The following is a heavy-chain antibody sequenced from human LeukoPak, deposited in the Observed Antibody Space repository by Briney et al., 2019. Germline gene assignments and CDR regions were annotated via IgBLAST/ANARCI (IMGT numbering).Heavy chain of an antibody. V-gene: IGHV1-69*05. CDR2: IIPIFGTA. CDR1: GGTFSNYA. D-gene: IGHD1-26*01. CDR3: ARGGLGNAFDI. J-gene: IGHJ3*02. Sequence: SVKVSCKTSGGTFSNYAISWVRQAPGQGLEWMGGIIPIFGTAKYGQKFQGRVTITTDESTSTAYMELGSLRSDDAAVYYCARGGLGNAFDIWGQGTMVTVSS.